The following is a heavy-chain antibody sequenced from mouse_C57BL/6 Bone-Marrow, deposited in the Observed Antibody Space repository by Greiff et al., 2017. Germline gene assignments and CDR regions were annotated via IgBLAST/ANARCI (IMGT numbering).Heavy chain of an antibody. CDR3: ARSMVSYYDYAMDY. J-gene: IGHJ4*01. V-gene: IGHV1-58*01. Sequence: VQLKESGAELVRPGSSVKMSCKTSGYTFTSYGINWVKQRPGQGLEWIGYIYIGNGYTEYNEKFKGKATLTSDTSSSTAYMHLSSLTSEDSAIYFCARSMVSYYDYAMDYWGQGTSVTVSS. D-gene: IGHD2-10*01. CDR1: GYTFTSYG. CDR2: IYIGNGYT.